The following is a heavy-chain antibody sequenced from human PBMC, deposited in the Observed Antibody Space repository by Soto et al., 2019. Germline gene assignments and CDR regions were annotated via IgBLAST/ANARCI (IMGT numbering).Heavy chain of an antibody. CDR2: IYYSGST. CDR3: GRSPGGGFDP. D-gene: IGHD3-10*01. Sequence: QVQLQESGPGLVKPSDTLSLTCAVSGYSISSSNWWGWIRQPPGKGLEWIGYIYYSGSTYYNPSLRGGATMQVDTSKTQFPLRRGSGTAVEPAVYSLGRSPGGGFDPWGQGTLVTVSS. CDR1: GYSISSSNW. V-gene: IGHV4-28*01. J-gene: IGHJ5*02.